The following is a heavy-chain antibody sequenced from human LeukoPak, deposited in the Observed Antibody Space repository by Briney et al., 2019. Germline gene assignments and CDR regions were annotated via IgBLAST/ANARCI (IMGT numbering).Heavy chain of an antibody. CDR1: GYTFTSYA. Sequence: ASVKVSCKASGYTFTSYAMHWVRQAPGQRLEWMGWINAGNGNTKYSQKFQGRVTITRDTSASTAYMELSSLRSEDTAVYYCARGRRAARFVWAFWFDPWGQGTLVTVSS. J-gene: IGHJ5*02. CDR3: ARGRRAARFVWAFWFDP. V-gene: IGHV1-3*01. CDR2: INAGNGNT. D-gene: IGHD6-6*01.